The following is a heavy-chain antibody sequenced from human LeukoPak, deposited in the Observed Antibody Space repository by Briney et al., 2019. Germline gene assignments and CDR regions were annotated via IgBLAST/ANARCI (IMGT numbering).Heavy chain of an antibody. CDR3: ASGEMATILDY. J-gene: IGHJ4*02. V-gene: IGHV1-69*04. Sequence: SVKVSCKASGYTFTSYGISWVRQAPGQGLEWMGRIIPILGIANYAQKFQGRVTITADKSTSTAYMELSSLRSEDTAVYYCASGEMATILDYWGQGTLVTVSS. CDR1: GYTFTSYG. CDR2: IIPILGIA. D-gene: IGHD5-24*01.